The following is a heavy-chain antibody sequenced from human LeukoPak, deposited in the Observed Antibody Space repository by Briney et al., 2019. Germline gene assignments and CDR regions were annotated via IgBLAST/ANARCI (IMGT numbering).Heavy chain of an antibody. CDR2: INHSGST. V-gene: IGHV4-34*01. Sequence: PSETLSLTCAVYGGSFSGYYWSWIRQPPGKGLEWIGEINHSGSTNYNPSLKSRVTISVDTFKNQFSLKLNSMTAADTAVYYCARGRRLEWLLTYWGQGTLVTVSS. CDR1: GGSFSGYY. CDR3: ARGRRLEWLLTY. J-gene: IGHJ4*02. D-gene: IGHD3-3*01.